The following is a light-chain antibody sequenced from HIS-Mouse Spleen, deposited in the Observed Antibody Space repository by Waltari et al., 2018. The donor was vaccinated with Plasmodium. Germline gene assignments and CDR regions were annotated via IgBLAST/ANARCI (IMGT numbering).Light chain of an antibody. CDR1: ALPKKY. CDR3: YSTDSSGNHRV. CDR2: EDS. V-gene: IGLV3-10*01. J-gene: IGLJ3*02. Sequence: SYELTQPPSVSVSPGQTARITCSGDALPKKYAYWYPQKSGQAPVLVIDEDSKRPSGIPEIFSGSSSGTMATLTISGAQVEDEADYYCYSTDSSGNHRVFGGGTKLTVL.